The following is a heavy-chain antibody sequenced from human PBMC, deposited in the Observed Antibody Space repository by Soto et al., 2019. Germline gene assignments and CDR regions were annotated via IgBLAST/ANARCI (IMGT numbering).Heavy chain of an antibody. CDR2: INHSGST. Sequence: SETLSLTCAVYSVSFRGYYWSWIRQPPGKGLEWIGEINHSGSTNYNPSLKSRVTISVDASKNQFSLKLSSVTAADTAVYYCARGGSRLVTSDAFDIWGQGTMVT. CDR3: ARGGSRLVTSDAFDI. CDR1: SVSFRGYY. D-gene: IGHD3-9*01. V-gene: IGHV4-34*01. J-gene: IGHJ3*02.